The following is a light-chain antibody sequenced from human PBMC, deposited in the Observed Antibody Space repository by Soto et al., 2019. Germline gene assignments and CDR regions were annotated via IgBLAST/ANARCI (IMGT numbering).Light chain of an antibody. J-gene: IGKJ5*01. Sequence: EIVLTQSPGTLSLSPGERATLSCRASQSVSSSYLAWYQQKPGQGPRLLIYGASSRATGTPDRFSGSGSGTDFTLTISNLEPEDFAVYYCQQRSDWPPITFGHGTRLEN. CDR2: GAS. CDR3: QQRSDWPPIT. CDR1: QSVSSSY. V-gene: IGKV3D-20*02.